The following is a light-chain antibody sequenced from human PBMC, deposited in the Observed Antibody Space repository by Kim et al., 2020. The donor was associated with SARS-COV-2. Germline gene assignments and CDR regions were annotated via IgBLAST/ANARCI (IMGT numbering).Light chain of an antibody. V-gene: IGKV3-20*01. Sequence: PGERATLSCRASQSLSGNSLAWYQQKPGQAPRLLIYGASRRATGIPDRFSGSGSGTDFTLTISRLEPEDFAVYFCQQCTSSPYTFGQGTKLE. J-gene: IGKJ2*01. CDR2: GAS. CDR3: QQCTSSPYT. CDR1: QSLSGNS.